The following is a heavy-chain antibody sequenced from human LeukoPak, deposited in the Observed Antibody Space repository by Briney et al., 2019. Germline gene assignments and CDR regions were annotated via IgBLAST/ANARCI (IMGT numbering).Heavy chain of an antibody. Sequence: GGSLRLSCAASGFTFSSYEMNWVRQAPGKGLEWVSYISSSGSTIYYADSVKGRFTISRDNAKNSLYLQMNSLRAEDAAVYYCTRESWHLDYWGQGNLVTVPS. CDR1: GFTFSSYE. V-gene: IGHV3-48*03. CDR3: TRESWHLDY. J-gene: IGHJ4*02. D-gene: IGHD3-10*01. CDR2: ISSSGSTI.